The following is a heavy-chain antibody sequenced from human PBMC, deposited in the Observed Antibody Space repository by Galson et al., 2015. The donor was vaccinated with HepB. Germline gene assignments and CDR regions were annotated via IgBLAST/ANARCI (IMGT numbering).Heavy chain of an antibody. CDR1: GYTFTSYG. V-gene: IGHV1-18*01. CDR3: ARGAAGTTVTYYYYYYMDV. J-gene: IGHJ6*03. CDR2: ISAYNGNT. Sequence: SVKVSCKASGYTFTSYGISWVRQAPGQGLEWMGWISAYNGNTSYAQKLQGRVTMTTDTSTSTAYMELRSLRSDDTAVYYCARGAAGTTVTYYYYYYMDVWGKGTTVTVSS. D-gene: IGHD6-13*01.